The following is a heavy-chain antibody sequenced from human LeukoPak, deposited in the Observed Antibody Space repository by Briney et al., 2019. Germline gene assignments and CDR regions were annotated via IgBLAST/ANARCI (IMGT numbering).Heavy chain of an antibody. D-gene: IGHD6-6*01. CDR3: ARLWDSSSSLDY. CDR1: GGSISSYY. Sequence: SETLSLTCTVSGGSISSYYCTCIRHPPGKGRGLEWIGYVYYSVGTNYNPSINSRVNISIDTSKTQDSLKLSSVTAADTAVYYCARLWDSSSSLDYWGQGTLVTVSS. CDR2: VYYSVGT. J-gene: IGHJ4*02. V-gene: IGHV4-59*12.